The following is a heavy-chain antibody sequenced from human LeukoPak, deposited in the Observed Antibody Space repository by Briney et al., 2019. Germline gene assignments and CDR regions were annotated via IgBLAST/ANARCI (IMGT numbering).Heavy chain of an antibody. CDR3: ARGPTTVTRAFDY. D-gene: IGHD4-17*01. CDR1: GGSFSIYY. V-gene: IGHV4-4*07. J-gene: IGHJ4*02. CDR2: IYTSGST. Sequence: SETLSLTCTVSGGSFSIYYWSWIRQPAGKGLEYIGRIYTSGSTNYNPSLKSRVTMSVDTSKSQFSLKLSSVTAADTAVYYCARGPTTVTRAFDYWGQGTLVTVSS.